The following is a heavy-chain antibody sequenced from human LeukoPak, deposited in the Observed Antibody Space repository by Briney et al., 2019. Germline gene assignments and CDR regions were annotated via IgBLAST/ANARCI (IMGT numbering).Heavy chain of an antibody. Sequence: PGGSLRLSCAASGFTFSSYSMNWVRQAPGKGLEWVSSISSSSSYIYYADSVKGRFTISRDNAKNSLYLQMNSLRAEDTAVYYGARDDREGNNLIQHWAQGTLVTVPS. J-gene: IGHJ1*01. CDR3: ARDDREGNNLIQH. V-gene: IGHV3-21*01. CDR2: ISSSSSYI. D-gene: IGHD5-24*01. CDR1: GFTFSSYS.